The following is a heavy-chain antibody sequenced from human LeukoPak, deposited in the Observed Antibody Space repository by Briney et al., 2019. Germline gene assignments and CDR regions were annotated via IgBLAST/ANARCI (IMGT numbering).Heavy chain of an antibody. CDR2: INHSGSN. CDR3: ARGGYCSSTSCRNWFDP. CDR1: GGSFSGYY. Sequence: SETLSLTCAVYGGSFSGYYWSWIRQPPGKGLEWIGEINHSGSNNYNPSLKSRVTISVDTSKNQFSLKLSSVTAADTAVYYCARGGYCSSTSCRNWFDPWGQGTLVTVSS. V-gene: IGHV4-34*01. J-gene: IGHJ5*02. D-gene: IGHD2-2*01.